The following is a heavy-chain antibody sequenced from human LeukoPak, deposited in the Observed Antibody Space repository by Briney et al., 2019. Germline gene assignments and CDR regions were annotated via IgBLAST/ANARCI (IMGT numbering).Heavy chain of an antibody. CDR2: IYYSGST. J-gene: IGHJ4*02. CDR3: ARAVYGGNSEFDY. Sequence: SETLSLTCAVYGGSLSGYYWSWIRQSPGKGLEWIGYIYYSGSTNYNPSLKSRVTISVDTSKNQFSLKLSSVTAADTAVYYCARAVYGGNSEFDYWGQGTLVTVSS. D-gene: IGHD4-23*01. V-gene: IGHV4-59*01. CDR1: GGSLSGYY.